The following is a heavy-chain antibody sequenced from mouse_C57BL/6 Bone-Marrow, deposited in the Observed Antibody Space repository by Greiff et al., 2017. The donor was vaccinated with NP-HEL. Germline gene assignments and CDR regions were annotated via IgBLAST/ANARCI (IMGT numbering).Heavy chain of an antibody. CDR3: ARGIYYDYDRGFAY. D-gene: IGHD2-4*01. V-gene: IGHV5-17*01. Sequence: EVKVVESGGGLVKPGGSLKLSCAASGFTFSDYGMHWVRQAPEKGLEWVAYISSGSSTIYYADTVKGRFTISRDNAKNTLFLQMTSLRSEDTAMYYCARGIYYDYDRGFAYWGQGTLVTVSA. J-gene: IGHJ3*01. CDR1: GFTFSDYG. CDR2: ISSGSSTI.